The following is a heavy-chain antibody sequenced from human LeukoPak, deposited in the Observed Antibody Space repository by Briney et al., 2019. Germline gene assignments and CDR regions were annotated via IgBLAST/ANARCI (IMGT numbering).Heavy chain of an antibody. Sequence: KPSETLSLTCTVSGGSIGRSSYYWGWIRQPPGKGLEWIGNIYYSGSTNYNPSLKSRATISVDTSKNQFSLKLTSVTAADTAVYYCARVAAKTVDYWGQGTLVTVSS. D-gene: IGHD2-15*01. V-gene: IGHV4-39*07. J-gene: IGHJ4*02. CDR2: IYYSGST. CDR1: GGSIGRSSYY. CDR3: ARVAAKTVDY.